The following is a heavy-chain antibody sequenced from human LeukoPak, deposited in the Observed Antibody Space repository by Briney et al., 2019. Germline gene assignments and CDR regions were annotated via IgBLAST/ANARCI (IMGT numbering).Heavy chain of an antibody. CDR2: ISGGGGST. Sequence: PGGSLRLSCAASGFTFTSYSMNWVRQAQGKGQEWVSTISGGGGSTYYADSVKGRFTISRDNSKNTLYQQMNSLRVEDTAVYYCARDLLDTSGWYGFYFDFWGQGTLVTVSS. CDR1: GFTFTSYS. J-gene: IGHJ4*02. V-gene: IGHV3-23*01. D-gene: IGHD6-19*01. CDR3: ARDLLDTSGWYGFYFDF.